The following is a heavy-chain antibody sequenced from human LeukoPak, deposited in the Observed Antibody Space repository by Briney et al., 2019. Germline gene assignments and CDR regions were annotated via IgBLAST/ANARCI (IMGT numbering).Heavy chain of an antibody. V-gene: IGHV3-49*04. D-gene: IGHD1-14*01. Sequence: GGSQRLSCTASGFNFGNYAMSWVRQAPGKGLEWLGFIRSKASGGAIEYDPSVDGRFTISRDDSKSIAYLQMTSLKTEDTATYFCTREVDGMSAYWGQGTLVTVSS. CDR1: GFNFGNYA. J-gene: IGHJ4*02. CDR3: TREVDGMSAY. CDR2: IRSKASGGAI.